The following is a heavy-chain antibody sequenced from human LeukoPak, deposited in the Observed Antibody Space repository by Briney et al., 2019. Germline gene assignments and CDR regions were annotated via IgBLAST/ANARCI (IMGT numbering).Heavy chain of an antibody. Sequence: SSETLSLTCTVSGASIGSGDYYWGWIRQSPGKGLEWIGTIYYSGSTNYNPSLKSRVTISVDTSENQFSLRLSSVTATDTAVYYCVRRGQRLNPGLYYFDYWGQGTLVTVSS. J-gene: IGHJ4*02. CDR3: VRRGQRLNPGLYYFDY. V-gene: IGHV4-39*01. CDR1: GASIGSGDYY. D-gene: IGHD6-25*01. CDR2: IYYSGST.